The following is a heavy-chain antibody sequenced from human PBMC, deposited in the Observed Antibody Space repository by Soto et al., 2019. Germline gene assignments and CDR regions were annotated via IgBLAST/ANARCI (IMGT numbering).Heavy chain of an antibody. CDR2: ISGSGGST. D-gene: IGHD3-10*01. J-gene: IGHJ4*02. CDR3: AKPGRGDYYGSGSYLIPSIDY. Sequence: GGSLRLSCAASGFTFSSYAMSWVRQAPGKGLEWVSAISGSGGSTYYADSVKGRFTISRDNSKNTLYLQMNSLRAEDTAVYYCAKPGRGDYYGSGSYLIPSIDYWGQGTLITVSS. V-gene: IGHV3-23*01. CDR1: GFTFSSYA.